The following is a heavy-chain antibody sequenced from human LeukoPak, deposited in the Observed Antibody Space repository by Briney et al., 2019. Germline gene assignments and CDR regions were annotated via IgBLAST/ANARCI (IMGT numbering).Heavy chain of an antibody. CDR2: ISYDGSNK. V-gene: IGHV3-30*18. Sequence: GGSLRLSCAASGFTFSSYGMHWVRQAPGKGLEWVAVISYDGSNKYYADSVKGRFTISRDNSKNTLYLQMNSLRAEDTAVYYCAKTHGGSSFLSTEYFQHWGQGTLVTVSS. D-gene: IGHD1-26*01. CDR3: AKTHGGSSFLSTEYFQH. J-gene: IGHJ1*01. CDR1: GFTFSSYG.